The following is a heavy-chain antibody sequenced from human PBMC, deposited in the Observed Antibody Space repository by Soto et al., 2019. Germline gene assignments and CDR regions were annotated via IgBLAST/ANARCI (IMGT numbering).Heavy chain of an antibody. CDR2: IYYSGST. V-gene: IGHV4-30-4*01. D-gene: IGHD4-4*01. CDR3: ARDLGYSKAFDY. Sequence: SETLSLTCTVSGGSISSGDYYWSWIRQPPGKGLEWIGYIYYSGSTYYNPSLKSRVTISVDTYKNQFSLKLSSVTGADTAVYYCARDLGYSKAFDYWGQGTLVTVSS. CDR1: GGSISSGDYY. J-gene: IGHJ4*02.